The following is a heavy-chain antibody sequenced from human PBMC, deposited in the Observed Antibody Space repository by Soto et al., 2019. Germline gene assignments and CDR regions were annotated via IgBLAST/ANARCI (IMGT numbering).Heavy chain of an antibody. D-gene: IGHD1-26*01. Sequence: GGSLRLSCEASGFTFSNYGTHWVRQAPGEGLEWVAHISYDGSNEHYTESVKSRITINPDTSKNQFSLHLNSVTPEDTAVYYCVRLIGNSWLDFWGQGTLVTVSS. J-gene: IGHJ5*01. CDR2: ISYDGSNE. V-gene: IGHV3-30*03. CDR3: VRLIGNSWLDF. CDR1: GFTFSNYG.